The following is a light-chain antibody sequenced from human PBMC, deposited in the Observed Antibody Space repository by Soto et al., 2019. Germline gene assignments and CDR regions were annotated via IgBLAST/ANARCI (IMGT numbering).Light chain of an antibody. CDR1: QSILYSSNNKNY. CDR2: WAS. J-gene: IGKJ1*01. V-gene: IGKV4-1*01. CDR3: LQYYTTPEA. Sequence: DIVMTQSPDSLAVSLGERATINCKSSQSILYSSNNKNYLAWYQQKPGQRPKLLIYWASTRESGVPDRFSGSASGTDFTLTISSLQAEDAAVYYCLQYYTTPEAFGQGTKVEIK.